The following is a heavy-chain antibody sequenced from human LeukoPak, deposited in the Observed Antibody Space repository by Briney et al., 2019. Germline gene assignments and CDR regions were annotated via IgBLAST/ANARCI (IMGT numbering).Heavy chain of an antibody. CDR3: ARLNVDTTMAHDY. Sequence: SETLSLTCTVSGGSISSYYWNWIRQPPGKGLEWIGYIYYSGSTNHNPSLKSRVTISVDTSKNQFSLKLSSVTAADTAVYYCARLNVDTTMAHDYWGQGTLVTVSS. J-gene: IGHJ4*02. V-gene: IGHV4-59*01. CDR2: IYYSGST. D-gene: IGHD5-18*01. CDR1: GGSISSYY.